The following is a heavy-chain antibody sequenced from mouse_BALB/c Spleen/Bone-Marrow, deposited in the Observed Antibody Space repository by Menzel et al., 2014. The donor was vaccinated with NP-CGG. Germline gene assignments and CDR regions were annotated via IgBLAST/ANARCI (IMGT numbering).Heavy chain of an antibody. D-gene: IGHD1-2*01. CDR3: ARFITTATEYFDY. J-gene: IGHJ2*01. Sequence: QVQLKQPGAELARPGASVKMSCKASGYTFTSYTMHWVKQRPGQGLEWIGYINPSSGYTNYNQKFKDKATLTADKSSSTAYMQLSSLTSEDSAVCYCARFITTATEYFDYWGQGTTLTVSS. V-gene: IGHV1-4*01. CDR2: INPSSGYT. CDR1: GYTFTSYT.